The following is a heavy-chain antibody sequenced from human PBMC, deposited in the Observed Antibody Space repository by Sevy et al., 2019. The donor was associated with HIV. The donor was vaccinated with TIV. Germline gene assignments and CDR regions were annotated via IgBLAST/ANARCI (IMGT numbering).Heavy chain of an antibody. V-gene: IGHV4-34*01. J-gene: IGHJ5*02. CDR2: INHSGST. Sequence: SEILSLTCAVYGGSFSGYYWSWIRQPPGKGLEWIGEINHSGSTNYNASLKSRVTISVDTSKNQFSLKLSSVTAADTAVYYCARGFYYGSGSYYTPRHIGVRWFDPWGHGTLVTVSS. CDR3: ARGFYYGSGSYYTPRHIGVRWFDP. CDR1: GGSFSGYY. D-gene: IGHD3-10*01.